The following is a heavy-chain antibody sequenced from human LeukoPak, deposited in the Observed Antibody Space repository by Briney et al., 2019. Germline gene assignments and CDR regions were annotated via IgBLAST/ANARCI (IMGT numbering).Heavy chain of an antibody. CDR1: GYTFTGYY. V-gene: IGHV1-2*02. Sequence: ASVKVSCKASGYTFTGYYIHWVRQAPGQGLEWMGWINSNSGGTNYAQKFQGRVTMTRDTSISTAYMELSRLRSDDTAVYYCARVSSSGYYWLDPWGQGTLVTVSS. CDR2: INSNSGGT. D-gene: IGHD3-22*01. J-gene: IGHJ5*02. CDR3: ARVSSSGYYWLDP.